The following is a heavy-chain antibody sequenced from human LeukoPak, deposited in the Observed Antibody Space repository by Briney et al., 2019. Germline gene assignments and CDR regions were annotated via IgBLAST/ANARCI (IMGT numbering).Heavy chain of an antibody. CDR2: INPSGDSA. CDR1: GYTFTSYY. Sequence: EASVQVSCKASGYTFTSYYMHWVRHAPGQGLEWMAIINPSGDSASYAQKFQGRITMTRDTSTSTGYMELSSLRSEDTAVYFCARGGSGSYRYYFDYWGQGTLGTVSS. V-gene: IGHV1-46*01. D-gene: IGHD3-10*01. J-gene: IGHJ4*02. CDR3: ARGGSGSYRYYFDY.